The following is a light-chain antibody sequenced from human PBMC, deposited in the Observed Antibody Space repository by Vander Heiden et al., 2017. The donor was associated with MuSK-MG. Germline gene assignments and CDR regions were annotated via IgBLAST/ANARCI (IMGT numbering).Light chain of an antibody. Sequence: QSALTQPASVSGSPGQSITISCTGTSSDVGSYNLVSWYQQHPGKAPKLMMYEVTKWPSGVSNRFSGSKSGNTASLTISGLQAEDEADYYCCSYASNKKWVFGGGTKLTVL. CDR3: CSYASNKKWV. CDR2: EVT. V-gene: IGLV2-23*02. J-gene: IGLJ3*02. CDR1: SSDVGSYNL.